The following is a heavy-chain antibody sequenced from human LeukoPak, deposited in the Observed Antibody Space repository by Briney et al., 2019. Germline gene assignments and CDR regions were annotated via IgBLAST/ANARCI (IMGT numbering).Heavy chain of an antibody. V-gene: IGHV4-4*07. CDR3: ARVYYYDSSGYLDAFDI. D-gene: IGHD3-22*01. CDR2: IYTSGST. J-gene: IGHJ3*02. Sequence: KTSETLSLTCTVSGGSISSYYWSWIRQPAGKGLEWIGRIYTSGSTNYNPSLKSRVTMSVDTSKNQFSLKLSSVTAADTAVYYCARVYYYDSSGYLDAFDIWGQGTMVTVSS. CDR1: GGSISSYY.